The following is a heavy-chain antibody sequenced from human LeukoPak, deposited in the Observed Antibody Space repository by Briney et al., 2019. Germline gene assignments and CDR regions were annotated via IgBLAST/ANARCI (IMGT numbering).Heavy chain of an antibody. CDR1: GDSISGGNRY. V-gene: IGHV4-61*02. CDR3: ARAPKLLITIFGVVTKYNWFDP. D-gene: IGHD3-3*01. Sequence: SQTLSLTCTVSGDSISGGNRYWSWVRQPAGEGREWIGRFYNSGNIKYNLSLKSRVTISVDSSKNQFSLKLSSVTAADTAVYYCARAPKLLITIFGVVTKYNWFDPWGQGTLVTVSS. CDR2: FYNSGNI. J-gene: IGHJ5*02.